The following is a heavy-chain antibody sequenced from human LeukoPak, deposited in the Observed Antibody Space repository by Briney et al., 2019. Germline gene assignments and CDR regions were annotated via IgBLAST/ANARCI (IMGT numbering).Heavy chain of an antibody. CDR1: GFTFDTYL. D-gene: IGHD7-27*01. CDR2: IDGDGGNP. J-gene: IGHJ2*01. V-gene: IGHV3-74*01. CDR3: TRDSGAERRYFDL. Sequence: PGGSLRLSCVASGFTFDTYLMDWVRQAPGKGPVWVSRIDGDGGNPSYADSVKGRFTISRDNAKNTLYLQMNSLRAEDTAVYYCTRDSGAERRYFDLWGCGTLVTVSS.